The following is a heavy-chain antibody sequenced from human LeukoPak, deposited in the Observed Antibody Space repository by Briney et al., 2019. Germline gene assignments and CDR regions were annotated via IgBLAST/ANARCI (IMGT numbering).Heavy chain of an antibody. J-gene: IGHJ4*02. CDR2: VSLGGGT. CDR3: ARKSSPFDY. D-gene: IGHD3-10*01. Sequence: SETLSLTCAVSSGSISSDYWWSWVRQPPGKGLEWIAEVSLGGGTTYNPSLKSRVTISVDTSKNQFSLKLSSVTAADTAVYYCARKSSPFDYWGQGTLVTVSS. V-gene: IGHV4-4*02. CDR1: SGSISSDYW.